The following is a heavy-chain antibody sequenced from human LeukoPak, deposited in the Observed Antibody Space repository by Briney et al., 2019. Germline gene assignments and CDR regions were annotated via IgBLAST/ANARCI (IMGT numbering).Heavy chain of an antibody. D-gene: IGHD2-21*02. V-gene: IGHV3-48*03. J-gene: IGHJ4*02. CDR2: ISTTDTTK. CDR1: GFTFSSYE. CDR3: ARETLHCGGDCIDS. Sequence: GGSLRLSCTTSGFTFSSYEWNWVPHRPGKGLEWLSEISTTDTTKYYAHSVKGQVTISRDNAKHSLFLHMNSLRVRDTALYYCARETLHCGGDCIDSWGQGTLFTVSS.